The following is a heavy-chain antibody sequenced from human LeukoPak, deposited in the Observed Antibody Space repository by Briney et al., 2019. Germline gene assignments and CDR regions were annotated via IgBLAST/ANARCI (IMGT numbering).Heavy chain of an antibody. J-gene: IGHJ4*02. D-gene: IGHD4-11*01. CDR2: INHRGVT. Sequence: SETLSLTCAVYGGSFSDYYWTWVRQPPGKGLEWIGEINHRGVTPYYPSLKSRVTISIDTYRNQFSLTMHSLTAADTAVYYCARTVGRTASLSYWGQGTLVTVSS. CDR3: ARTVGRTASLSY. CDR1: GGSFSDYY. V-gene: IGHV4-34*01.